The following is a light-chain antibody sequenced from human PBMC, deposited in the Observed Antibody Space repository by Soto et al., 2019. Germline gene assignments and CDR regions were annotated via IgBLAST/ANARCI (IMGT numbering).Light chain of an antibody. CDR2: LNSDGSH. CDR1: SGHISYA. CDR3: LTWGTSIHV. Sequence: QLVLTQSPSASASLGASVTLTCTRTSGHISYAIAWHQQQPEKGPRYLMQLNSDGSHSKGDGIPDLFAGSSSGAERYLIISSLQSEDEAYYYCLTWGTSIHVCGIGTHVTVL. J-gene: IGLJ1*01. V-gene: IGLV4-69*01.